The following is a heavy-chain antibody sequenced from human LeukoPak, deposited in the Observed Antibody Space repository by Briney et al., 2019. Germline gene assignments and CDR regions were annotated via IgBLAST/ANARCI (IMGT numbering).Heavy chain of an antibody. CDR3: ASPGVEDAFDI. CDR1: GGSFSGYY. D-gene: IGHD3-10*01. V-gene: IGHV4-34*01. Sequence: SETLSLTCAVYGGSFSGYYWSWIRQPPGKGLEWIGEINHSGSTNYNPSLKSRVTISVDTSKNQFSLKLSSVTAADTAVYYCASPGVEDAFDIWGQGTMVTISS. CDR2: INHSGST. J-gene: IGHJ3*02.